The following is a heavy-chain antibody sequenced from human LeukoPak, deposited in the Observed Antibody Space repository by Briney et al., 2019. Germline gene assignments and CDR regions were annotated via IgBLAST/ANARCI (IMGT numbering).Heavy chain of an antibody. Sequence: GASVKVSCKASRYSFTRYGISWVRQAPGQGLEWMGWISGYNGNTNYAQKFLGRVSMTADTSKSTAYMELRSLTSDDTAVYYCARSGRGTYYYFDLWGRGTLVTVSS. V-gene: IGHV1-18*01. CDR3: ARSGRGTYYYFDL. J-gene: IGHJ4*02. CDR1: RYSFTRYG. D-gene: IGHD5-12*01. CDR2: ISGYNGNT.